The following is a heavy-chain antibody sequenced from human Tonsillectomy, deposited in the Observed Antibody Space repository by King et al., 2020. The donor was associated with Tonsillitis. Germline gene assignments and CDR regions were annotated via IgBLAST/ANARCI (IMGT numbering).Heavy chain of an antibody. CDR1: GGSISSSSYY. Sequence: LQLQESGPGLVKPSETLSLTCTVSGGSISSSSYYWGWIRPPPGTGLEWIGSIYHSGSTYYNTSHKSRVPISVDTSKNQFSLKLSSVTAADTAVYYCARLSGSYLESYYYYYMDVWGKGTTVTVSS. CDR2: IYHSGST. V-gene: IGHV4-39*01. D-gene: IGHD1-26*01. CDR3: ARLSGSYLESYYYYYMDV. J-gene: IGHJ6*03.